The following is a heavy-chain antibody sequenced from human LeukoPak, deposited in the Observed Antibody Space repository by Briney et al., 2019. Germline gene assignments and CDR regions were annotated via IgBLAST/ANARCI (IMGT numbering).Heavy chain of an antibody. CDR2: INHSGST. CDR3: ARAGYDYVWGSYLKNWFDP. J-gene: IGHJ5*02. CDR1: GGSSSGYY. V-gene: IGHV4-34*01. Sequence: PSETLSLTCAVYGGSSSGYYWSWIRQPPGKGLEWIGEINHSGSTNYNPSLKSRVTISVDTSKNQFSLKLSSVTAADTAVYYCARAGYDYVWGSYLKNWFDPWGQGTLVTVSS. D-gene: IGHD3-16*02.